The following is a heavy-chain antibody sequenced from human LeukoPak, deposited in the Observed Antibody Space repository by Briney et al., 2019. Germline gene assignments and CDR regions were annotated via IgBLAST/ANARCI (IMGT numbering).Heavy chain of an antibody. D-gene: IGHD6-13*01. V-gene: IGHV5-51*01. CDR3: TRGIAEAAVTKFDY. CDR1: GSTFANYW. Sequence: GESLQISCQGSGSTFANYWIGWGRPVPGKGLEWMGIIYPGDSDTRYSPSFQVQVTISADKSISTAYLQWSSLKASDTAMYYCTRGIAEAAVTKFDYWGQGTLVTVSS. J-gene: IGHJ4*02. CDR2: IYPGDSDT.